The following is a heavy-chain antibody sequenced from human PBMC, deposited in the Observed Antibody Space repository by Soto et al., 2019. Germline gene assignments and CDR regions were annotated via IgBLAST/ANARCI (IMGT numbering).Heavy chain of an antibody. Sequence: EVQLVESGGGLVQPGGSLRLSCAASGFTFSTYSMNWVRQAPGKGLEWVSYVTGTSSTIYYADSVKGRFTISRDNAKNSLSLQMNSLRDEDTAVYYCVRAACGDCYGYGYWGQRTLVTVSS. V-gene: IGHV3-48*02. CDR2: VTGTSSTI. J-gene: IGHJ4*02. CDR3: VRAACGDCYGYGY. CDR1: GFTFSTYS. D-gene: IGHD5-18*01.